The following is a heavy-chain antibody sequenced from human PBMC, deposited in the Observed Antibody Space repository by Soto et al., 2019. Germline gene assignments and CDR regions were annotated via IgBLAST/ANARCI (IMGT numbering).Heavy chain of an antibody. V-gene: IGHV4-39*01. CDR3: ATEQQDSSSWYVDNWFDP. J-gene: IGHJ5*02. D-gene: IGHD6-13*01. CDR2: IYYSGST. CDR1: GGSISSSSYY. Sequence: SETLSLTCTVSGGSISSSSYYWGWVRQPPGKGLEWIGSIYYSGSTYYNPSLKSRVTISVDTSKNQFSLKLSSVTAADTAVYYCATEQQDSSSWYVDNWFDPWGQGTLVTVSS.